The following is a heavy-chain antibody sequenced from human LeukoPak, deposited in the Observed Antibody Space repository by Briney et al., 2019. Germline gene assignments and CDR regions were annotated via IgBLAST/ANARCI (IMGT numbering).Heavy chain of an antibody. D-gene: IGHD3-22*01. CDR3: ARDPNPPHYYDSSGPAGGYFDY. Sequence: SGGSLRLSCAVSGFTFDSYAMNWVRQAPGKGLEWVSAISGSGGNTFYAGSVKGRFTISRDNSKNTLYLQMNSLRAEDTAVYYCARDPNPPHYYDSSGPAGGYFDYWGQGTLVTVSS. CDR1: GFTFDSYA. V-gene: IGHV3-23*01. J-gene: IGHJ4*02. CDR2: ISGSGGNT.